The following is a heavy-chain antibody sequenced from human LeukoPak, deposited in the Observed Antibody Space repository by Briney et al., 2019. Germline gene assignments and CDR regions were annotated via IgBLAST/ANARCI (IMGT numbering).Heavy chain of an antibody. CDR2: IYYSGST. Sequence: PSETLSLTCTVSGGSISSYYWNWIRQPPGKGLEWIGSIYYSGSTNYNPSLKSRVTISVDTSKNQFSLKLSSVTAADTAVYYRARDRRSGLDYWGQGTLVTVSS. J-gene: IGHJ4*02. CDR3: ARDRRSGLDY. D-gene: IGHD6-19*01. V-gene: IGHV4-59*01. CDR1: GGSISSYY.